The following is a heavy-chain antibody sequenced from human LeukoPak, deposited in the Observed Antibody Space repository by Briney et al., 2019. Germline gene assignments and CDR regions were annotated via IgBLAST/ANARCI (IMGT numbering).Heavy chain of an antibody. D-gene: IGHD3-22*01. J-gene: IGHJ4*02. CDR2: ISGSSSTI. V-gene: IGHV3-48*01. CDR1: GFTFGSYS. CDR3: ARDYHDSSGYSVDY. Sequence: GGSLRLSCAASGFTFGSYSMNWVRQAPGKGLEWVSYISGSSSTIYYADSVKGRFTLSRDNAKNSLYLQMDSLRAEDTAVYYCARDYHDSSGYSVDYWGQGTLVTVSS.